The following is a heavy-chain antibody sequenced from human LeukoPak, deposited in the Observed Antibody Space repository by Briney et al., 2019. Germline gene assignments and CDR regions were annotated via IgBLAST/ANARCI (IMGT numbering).Heavy chain of an antibody. Sequence: PGGPLRLSCAASGITFSASGMHWVRQAPGKGLEWVAMIWSDGSNQYYADSVKGRFTISRDNSKNTVYLQMDSLRAEDTAIYFCARDKGTRALDYWGQGVLVTVSS. CDR3: ARDKGTRALDY. D-gene: IGHD1-1*01. CDR1: GITFSASG. J-gene: IGHJ4*02. V-gene: IGHV3-33*01. CDR2: IWSDGSNQ.